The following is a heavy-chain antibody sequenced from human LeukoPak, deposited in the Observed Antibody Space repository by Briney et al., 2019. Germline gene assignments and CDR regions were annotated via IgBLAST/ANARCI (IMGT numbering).Heavy chain of an antibody. CDR2: ISAYNVNK. V-gene: IGHV1-18*01. D-gene: IGHD2-8*01. Sequence: FIRSISAYNVNKKYAHNLQGRVSITTDTSTSTEYMEMRSLRSDDTAVYYCAIMVEGPDFDYWGQGTLVTVSS. J-gene: IGHJ4*02. CDR3: AIMVEGPDFDY.